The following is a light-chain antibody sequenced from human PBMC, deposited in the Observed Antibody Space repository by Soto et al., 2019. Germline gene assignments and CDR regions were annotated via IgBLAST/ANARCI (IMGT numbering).Light chain of an antibody. Sequence: DIQLTQSPSTLSASVGDTVTISCRASESLIGWLAWYQQRPGSAPKLLIYDASSLEGGVPSRFTGDGSGTESSLTIASIQPDDFGTYYCQQYKSYHWTCGQGTKVDLK. CDR1: ESLIGW. J-gene: IGKJ1*01. CDR2: DAS. CDR3: QQYKSYHWT. V-gene: IGKV1-5*01.